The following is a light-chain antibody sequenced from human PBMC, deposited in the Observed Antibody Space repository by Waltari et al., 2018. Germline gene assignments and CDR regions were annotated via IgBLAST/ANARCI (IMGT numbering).Light chain of an antibody. V-gene: IGKV1-39*01. J-gene: IGKJ2*01. Sequence: DIQMTQSPSSLSASVGDRVTITCRASQSINRFLNWYQQKPGKAPELLIYVASNLQSGVPSRFSGSGSGTDFTLTINGLQPEDFATYYCQQSDSSPPMYTFGQGTKVEIK. CDR1: QSINRF. CDR2: VAS. CDR3: QQSDSSPPMYT.